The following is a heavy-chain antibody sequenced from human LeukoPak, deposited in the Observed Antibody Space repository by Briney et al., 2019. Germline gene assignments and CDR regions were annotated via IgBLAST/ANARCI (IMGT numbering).Heavy chain of an antibody. CDR3: AKGHSSTWYGTDV. CDR2: ISGSGDST. Sequence: GGSLRLSCAASGFTFSSYVMSWVRQAPGKGLEWVSAISGSGDSTYYADSVKGRFTISRDTSKNTLYLQMNSLRAEDTAVYYCAKGHSSTWYGTDVWGKGTTVTVSS. V-gene: IGHV3-23*01. J-gene: IGHJ6*04. D-gene: IGHD6-13*01. CDR1: GFTFSSYV.